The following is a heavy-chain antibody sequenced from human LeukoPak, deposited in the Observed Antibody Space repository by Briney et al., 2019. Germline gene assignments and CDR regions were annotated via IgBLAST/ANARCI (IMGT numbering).Heavy chain of an antibody. D-gene: IGHD6-13*01. J-gene: IGHJ4*02. Sequence: PSETLSLTCTVSGVSLSSSYYYWGWIRQSPGKGLEWIGNIYYTGSTYYNPSLESRIIISVDKPKNQFSLKLTSVTAADTAVYYCARGRAGEQQLVDYWGQGTLVTVSS. V-gene: IGHV4-39*07. CDR1: GVSLSSSYYY. CDR3: ARGRAGEQQLVDY. CDR2: IYYTGST.